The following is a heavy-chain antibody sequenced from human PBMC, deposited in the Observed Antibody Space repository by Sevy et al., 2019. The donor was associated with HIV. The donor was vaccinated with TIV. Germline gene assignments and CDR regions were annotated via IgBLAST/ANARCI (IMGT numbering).Heavy chain of an antibody. J-gene: IGHJ6*03. CDR2: IYHSGST. CDR3: ARQKMPRYYYTDV. CDR1: GYSIRSGYY. V-gene: IGHV4-38-2*01. D-gene: IGHD2-2*01. Sequence: SETLSLTCAVSGYSIRSGYYWGWIRQPPGKGLEWIGSIYHSGSTYYNPSLKSRVTISVDTSKNQFSLKLSSVTAADTAVYYCARQKMPRYYYTDVWGKGTTVTVSS.